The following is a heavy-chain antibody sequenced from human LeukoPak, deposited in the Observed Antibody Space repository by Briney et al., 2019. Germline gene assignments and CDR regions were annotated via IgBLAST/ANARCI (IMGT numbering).Heavy chain of an antibody. CDR3: GRQWQRTGFDY. Sequence: SETLSLTCAVSGYSMSSGYYWGWIRQPPGRGLEWIGSIYHSGSTHYNSSLKSRITISVDTSKNQFSLKLSSVTAADTAVYYRGRQWQRTGFDYWGQRTLVTVSS. CDR1: GYSMSSGYY. CDR2: IYHSGST. V-gene: IGHV4-38-2*01. J-gene: IGHJ4*02. D-gene: IGHD2-8*01.